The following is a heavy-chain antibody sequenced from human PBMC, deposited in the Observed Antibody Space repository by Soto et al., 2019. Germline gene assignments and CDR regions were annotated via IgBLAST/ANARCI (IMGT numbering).Heavy chain of an antibody. J-gene: IGHJ3*02. CDR2: INPNSGGT. CDR1: GYTFTGYY. CDR3: AREAYGDYTARGAFDI. D-gene: IGHD4-17*01. Sequence: ASVKVSCKASGYTFTGYYMHWVRQAPGQGLEWMGWINPNSGGTNYAHKFQGWVIMTRETSLRTAYMGLRWLKSDDTAVYYWAREAYGDYTARGAFDIWGQGTMVTVSS. V-gene: IGHV1-2*04.